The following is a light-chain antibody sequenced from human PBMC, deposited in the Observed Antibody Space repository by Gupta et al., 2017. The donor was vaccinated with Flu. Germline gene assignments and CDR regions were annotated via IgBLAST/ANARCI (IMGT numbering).Light chain of an antibody. Sequence: EVLMTQSPSTLSVSPGDSATLSCRASQSVSSNLAWYQYKPGQAPRLLMYGASTRATDFPARFSGSGSGTEFTLTISSLQSEDSAVYYCQQYNYWPLMFGQGTNVEIK. CDR1: QSVSSN. J-gene: IGKJ1*01. CDR3: QQYNYWPLM. V-gene: IGKV3-15*01. CDR2: GAS.